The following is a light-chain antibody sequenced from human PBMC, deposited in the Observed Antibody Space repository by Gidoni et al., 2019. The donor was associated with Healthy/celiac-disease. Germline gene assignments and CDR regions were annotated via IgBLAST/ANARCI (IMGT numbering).Light chain of an antibody. Sequence: SSELTQDPAVSVAVGQTVRITCQGDSLRSYYASWYQQKPGQAPVLVIYGKNNRPSGIPDRCSGSSSGNTASLTITGAQAEDEADYYCNSRDSSGNHVVFGGGTKLTVL. CDR3: NSRDSSGNHVV. J-gene: IGLJ2*01. CDR1: SLRSYY. CDR2: GKN. V-gene: IGLV3-19*01.